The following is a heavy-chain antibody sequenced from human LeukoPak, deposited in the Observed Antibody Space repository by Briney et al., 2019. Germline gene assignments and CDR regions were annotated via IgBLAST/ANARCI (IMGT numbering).Heavy chain of an antibody. J-gene: IGHJ4*02. CDR1: GGTFSIYA. V-gene: IGHV1-69*13. Sequence: ASVKVSFKASGGTFSIYAISWVRQAPGQGLEWMGGIIPIFGTANYAQKFQGRVTITADESTSTAYMELSSLRSEDTAVYYCARARGYSGYEILYYFDYWGQGTLVTVSS. CDR3: ARARGYSGYEILYYFDY. D-gene: IGHD5-12*01. CDR2: IIPIFGTA.